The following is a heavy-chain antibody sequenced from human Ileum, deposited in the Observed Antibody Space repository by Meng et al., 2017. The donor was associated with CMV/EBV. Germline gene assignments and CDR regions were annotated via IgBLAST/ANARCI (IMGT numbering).Heavy chain of an antibody. V-gene: IGHV3-23*01. J-gene: IGHJ4*02. Sequence: GGSLRLSCAASGFTFSSYAMSWVRQAPGKGLEWVSAISGSGGSTYYADSVKGRFTISRDNSENTLYLQMNSLRAEDTAVYYCAKADRYDFWSGYPDYWGQGTLVTISS. D-gene: IGHD3-3*01. CDR2: ISGSGGST. CDR3: AKADRYDFWSGYPDY. CDR1: GFTFSSYA.